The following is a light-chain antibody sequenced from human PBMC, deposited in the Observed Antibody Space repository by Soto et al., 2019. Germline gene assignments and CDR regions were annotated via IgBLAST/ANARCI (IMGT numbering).Light chain of an antibody. CDR2: DVS. CDR3: SSYTSSSTLV. CDR1: SSDVGDYNY. Sequence: CVLTQPASVSGSPGRSITISCTGTSSDVGDYNYVSWYQQHPGKAPKVMIYDVSNRPSGVSNRFSGSKSGNTASLTISGLQAEDEADYYCSSYTSSSTLVFGTGTRSPS. J-gene: IGLJ1*01. V-gene: IGLV2-14*01.